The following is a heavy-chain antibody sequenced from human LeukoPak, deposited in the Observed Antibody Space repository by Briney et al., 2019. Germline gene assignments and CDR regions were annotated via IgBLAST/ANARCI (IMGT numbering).Heavy chain of an antibody. CDR1: GFTFSSYG. V-gene: IGHV3-33*06. D-gene: IGHD3-22*01. CDR2: IWYDGSNK. Sequence: GGSLRPSCAASGFTFSSYGMHWVRQAPGKGLEWVAVIWYDGSNKYYADSVKGRFTISRDNSKNTLYLQMNSLRAEDTAVYYCAKVYPYYYDSSAGRNSFDIWGQGTMVTVSS. J-gene: IGHJ3*02. CDR3: AKVYPYYYDSSAGRNSFDI.